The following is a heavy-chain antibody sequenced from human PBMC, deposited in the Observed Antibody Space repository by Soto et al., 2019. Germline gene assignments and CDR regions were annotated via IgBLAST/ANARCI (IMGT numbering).Heavy chain of an antibody. Sequence: GGSLRLSCVASGFTFSNSYMSWIRQAPGKGLEWVSYISRTGSTIYYADSVKGRFTMSRDNAKNSLFLQMSSLRAEDTAVYYCATARDCGDYNLGYYFDYWGQGTLVTVSS. CDR1: GFTFSNSY. J-gene: IGHJ4*02. CDR2: ISRTGSTI. CDR3: ATARDCGDYNLGYYFDY. V-gene: IGHV3-11*01. D-gene: IGHD4-17*01.